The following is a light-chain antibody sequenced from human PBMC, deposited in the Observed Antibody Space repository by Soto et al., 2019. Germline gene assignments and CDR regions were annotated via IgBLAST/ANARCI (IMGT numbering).Light chain of an antibody. CDR2: DTS. V-gene: IGKV3-15*01. J-gene: IGKJ1*01. Sequence: EIVMTRSPATLSVSPGERATLSCRASQSVRSNLAWFQQKPDQAPRLLIYDTSTRATGIPATFSGSGSGTEFTLTISSLQSEDFAVYYCQQYNNWPKTFGQGTKVDIK. CDR1: QSVRSN. CDR3: QQYNNWPKT.